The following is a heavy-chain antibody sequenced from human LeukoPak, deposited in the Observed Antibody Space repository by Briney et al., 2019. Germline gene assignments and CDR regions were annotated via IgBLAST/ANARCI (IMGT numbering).Heavy chain of an antibody. J-gene: IGHJ4*02. CDR2: ISSSGSTI. V-gene: IGHV3-48*03. CDR1: GFTFSSYE. Sequence: GGSLRLSCAASGFTFSSYEMNWVRQAPGKGLEWVSYISSSGSTIYYADSVKGRFTISRDNSKNSLYLQMNSLRAEDTALYYCAKSRGLGLERQGGLDYWGQGTLVTVSS. D-gene: IGHD1-1*01. CDR3: AKSRGLGLERQGGLDY.